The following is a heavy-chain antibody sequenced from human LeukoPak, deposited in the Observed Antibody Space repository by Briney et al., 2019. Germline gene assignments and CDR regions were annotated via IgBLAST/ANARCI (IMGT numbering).Heavy chain of an antibody. D-gene: IGHD3-10*01. CDR2: INHGGAT. CDR1: GGSFSDYY. CDR3: ARRVRGVIISFYYYNGMDV. Sequence: PSETLSLTCAVYGGSFSDYYWTWIRQSPGKGLEWIGEINHGGATDYNPSLKSRVTISVDTSKNQFSLKVRSVTAADTAVYYCARRVRGVIISFYYYNGMDVWGQGTTVTVSS. J-gene: IGHJ6*02. V-gene: IGHV4-34*01.